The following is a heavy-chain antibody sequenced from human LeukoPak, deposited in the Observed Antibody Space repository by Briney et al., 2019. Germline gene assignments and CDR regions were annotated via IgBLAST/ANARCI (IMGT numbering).Heavy chain of an antibody. CDR1: GGPIRSYY. CDR3: ARERRSGAYFYFDC. CDR2: IHYSEST. Sequence: SETLSLTCTVSGGPIRSYYWSWMRQPPGKGLEWIGNIHYSESTNFNPSLKSRVAIAVDTSKNQFSLSMRSVTAADTAVYYCARERRSGAYFYFDCWGQGTLVTVSS. J-gene: IGHJ4*02. D-gene: IGHD1-26*01. V-gene: IGHV4-59*01.